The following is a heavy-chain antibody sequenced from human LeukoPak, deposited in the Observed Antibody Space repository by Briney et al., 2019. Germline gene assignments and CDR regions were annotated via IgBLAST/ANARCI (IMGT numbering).Heavy chain of an antibody. J-gene: IGHJ4*02. CDR1: GFTFSSYA. CDR3: ASPAYYYDSSGPTYFDY. D-gene: IGHD3-22*01. Sequence: GRSLRLSCAASGFTFSSYAMHWVRQAPGKGLEWVAVISYDGSNKYYADSVKGRFTISRDNSKNTLYLQMNSLRAEDTAVYYCASPAYYYDSSGPTYFDYWGQGTLVTVSS. V-gene: IGHV3-30-3*01. CDR2: ISYDGSNK.